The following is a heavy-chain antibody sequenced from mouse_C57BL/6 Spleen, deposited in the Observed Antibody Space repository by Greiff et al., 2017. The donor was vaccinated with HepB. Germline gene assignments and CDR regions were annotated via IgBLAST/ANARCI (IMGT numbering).Heavy chain of an antibody. D-gene: IGHD2-5*01. CDR2: IYIGYGYT. CDR3: ATYYSNSLYAMDY. V-gene: IGHV1-58*01. Sequence: EVQLQESGAELVRPGSSVKMSCKTSGYTFTSYGINWVKQRPGQGLEWIGYIYIGYGYTEYTEKFKGKATMTSDTSSSTAYMQLSSLTSADSAIYFCATYYSNSLYAMDYWGQGTSVTVSS. J-gene: IGHJ4*01. CDR1: GYTFTSYG.